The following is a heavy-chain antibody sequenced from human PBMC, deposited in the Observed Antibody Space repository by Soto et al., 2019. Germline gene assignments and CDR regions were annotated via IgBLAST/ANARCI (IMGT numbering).Heavy chain of an antibody. V-gene: IGHV4-59*01. CDR1: GGSISSYY. D-gene: IGHD3-10*01. J-gene: IGHJ6*03. CDR3: ARVRGSGSYYLYYYYYYMDV. CDR2: IYYSGST. Sequence: SETLSLTCTVSGGSISSYYWSWIRQPPGKGLEWIGYIYYSGSTNYNPSLKSRVTISVDTSKNQFSLKLSSVTAADTAVYYCARVRGSGSYYLYYYYYYMDVWGKGTTVTVSS.